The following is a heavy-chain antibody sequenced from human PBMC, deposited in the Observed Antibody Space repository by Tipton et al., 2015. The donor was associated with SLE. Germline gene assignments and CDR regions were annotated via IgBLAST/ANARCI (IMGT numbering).Heavy chain of an antibody. V-gene: IGHV4-59*01. CDR1: GGSISSYY. J-gene: IGHJ4*02. CDR2: IYYSGST. D-gene: IGHD3-10*01. Sequence: LRLSCTVSGGSISSYYWSWIRQPPGKGLEWIGYIYYSGSTNYNPSLKSRVTISVDTSKNQFSLKLSSVTAADTAVYYCARGSFMVRGVFEYWGQGTLVTVSS. CDR3: ARGSFMVRGVFEY.